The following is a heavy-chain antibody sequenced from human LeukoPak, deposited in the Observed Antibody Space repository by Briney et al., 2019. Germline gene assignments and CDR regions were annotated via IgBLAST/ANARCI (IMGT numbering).Heavy chain of an antibody. CDR2: TWYDGSNK. CDR1: GFIFNNYG. D-gene: IGHD4-17*01. Sequence: GGSLRLSCAASGFIFNNYGMHWVRQAPGKGLEWVAVTWYDGSNKDYADSVKGRFTVSRDNPKNTVYLQMNSLRAEDTAVYYCARDFYGDYSRVDYWGQGTLVTVSS. CDR3: ARDFYGDYSRVDY. J-gene: IGHJ4*02. V-gene: IGHV3-33*01.